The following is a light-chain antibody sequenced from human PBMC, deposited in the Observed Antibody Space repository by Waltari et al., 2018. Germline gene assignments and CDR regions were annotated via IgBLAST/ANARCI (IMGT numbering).Light chain of an antibody. CDR2: GAS. J-gene: IGKJ1*01. V-gene: IGKV3-20*01. Sequence: IVLTQSPGTLSLSPGERATLSCRASQSVSRTLAWYQQKPGQAPRLLIYGASTRAAGIPDRFSGSGSVTDFRLTISRLEPEDFAVYYCQHYVRLPVTFGQGTKVEIK. CDR1: QSVSRT. CDR3: QHYVRLPVT.